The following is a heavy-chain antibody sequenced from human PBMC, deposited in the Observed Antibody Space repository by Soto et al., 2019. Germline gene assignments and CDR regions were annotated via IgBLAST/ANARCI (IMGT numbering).Heavy chain of an antibody. CDR1: GFTFSSYA. D-gene: IGHD3-10*01. J-gene: IGHJ4*02. V-gene: IGHV3-23*01. Sequence: PGGSLRLSCAASGFTFSSYAMSWVRQTPGKGLEWVSTLSGSGGTTYYADSVKGQFTISRDNSKSTLYLQMNSLRAEDTAVYYCANHGSGSYYPNFDYWGQGTLVTVSS. CDR2: LSGSGGTT. CDR3: ANHGSGSYYPNFDY.